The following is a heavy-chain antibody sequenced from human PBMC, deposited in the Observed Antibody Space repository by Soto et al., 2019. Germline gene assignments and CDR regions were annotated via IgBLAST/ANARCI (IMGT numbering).Heavy chain of an antibody. CDR2: INGGNGNT. J-gene: IGHJ5*02. V-gene: IGHV1-3*01. D-gene: IGHD3-9*01. CDR3: ARDWTYYDILNGSFVPRQFDP. Sequence: GASVKVSCKGSGYTFTRYAMHWVRQAPGQRLEWMGWINGGNGNTKYSRMFRGRVTITRDTSASTAYMELSSLRSEDTAVYYCARDWTYYDILNGSFVPRQFDPWGQGTLVTVSS. CDR1: GYTFTRYA.